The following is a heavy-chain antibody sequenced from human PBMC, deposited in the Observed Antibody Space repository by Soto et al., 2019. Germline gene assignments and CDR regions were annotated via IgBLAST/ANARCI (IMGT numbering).Heavy chain of an antibody. Sequence: GGSLRLSCGASGFSVKRYWMHWVRQAPGKGLVWLSRFGGDENYTDYADSVRGRFTISRDIAKNTIYLQMNSLRAEDTAGYYCGKGKELGVVRYALDAWGQGTTVTVSS. CDR1: GFSVKRYW. D-gene: IGHD3-3*01. CDR2: FGGDENYT. CDR3: GKGKELGVVRYALDA. V-gene: IGHV3-74*01. J-gene: IGHJ6*02.